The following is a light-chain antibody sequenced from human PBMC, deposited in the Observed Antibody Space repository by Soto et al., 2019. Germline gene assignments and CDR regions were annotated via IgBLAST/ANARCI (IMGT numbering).Light chain of an antibody. CDR1: QSISSW. V-gene: IGKV1-5*01. Sequence: DIPMTQSPSTLSASVGDRVTITCRASQSISSWLAWYQQKPGKAPKLLIYDASSLESGVPSRFSGSGSGTEFTLTISNLQPDDFATYYCQQYNTYAWTFGQGTKVEIK. CDR3: QQYNTYAWT. CDR2: DAS. J-gene: IGKJ1*01.